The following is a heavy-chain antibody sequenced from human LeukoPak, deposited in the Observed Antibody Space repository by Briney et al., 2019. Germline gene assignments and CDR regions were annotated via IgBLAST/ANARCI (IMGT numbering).Heavy chain of an antibody. J-gene: IGHJ4*02. D-gene: IGHD3/OR15-3a*01. CDR3: ARGTHYYDF. Sequence: PGGSLRLSCAASKFTFSDYYMTWVRQAPGKGPEWVAYMNQFGTEIKYLDSVKGRFTISRDNAKNSLYLWMTSLTADDTAVYYCARGTHYYDFWGQGTLVIVSS. CDR2: MNQFGTEI. V-gene: IGHV3-7*04. CDR1: KFTFSDYY.